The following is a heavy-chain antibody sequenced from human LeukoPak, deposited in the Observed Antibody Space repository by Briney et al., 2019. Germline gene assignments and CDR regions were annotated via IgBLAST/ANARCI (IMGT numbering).Heavy chain of an antibody. CDR1: GGSISSSSYY. CDR2: IYYSGTT. D-gene: IGHD6-19*01. J-gene: IGHJ4*02. V-gene: IGHV4-39*01. Sequence: SETLSLTCTVSGGSISSSSYYWGCIRQPPGTGLEWTGSIYYSGTTYYNPSLKSRVTISVDTSKNQFSLKLSSVTAADTAVYYCARLGIAVAGDFDYWGQGTLVTVSS. CDR3: ARLGIAVAGDFDY.